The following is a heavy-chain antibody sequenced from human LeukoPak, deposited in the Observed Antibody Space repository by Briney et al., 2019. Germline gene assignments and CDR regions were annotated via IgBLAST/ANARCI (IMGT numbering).Heavy chain of an antibody. V-gene: IGHV3-7*01. Sequence: GGSLRLSCASSGFSFSSYWMTWVRQAPGKGLEWVDNINQDGSQKYYVDSVKGRFTISRDNAKNSLHLQMNSLRVEDTAVYYCVSTGSVLDYWGQGTLVTVSS. CDR1: GFSFSSYW. CDR3: VSTGSVLDY. D-gene: IGHD3-10*01. J-gene: IGHJ4*02. CDR2: INQDGSQK.